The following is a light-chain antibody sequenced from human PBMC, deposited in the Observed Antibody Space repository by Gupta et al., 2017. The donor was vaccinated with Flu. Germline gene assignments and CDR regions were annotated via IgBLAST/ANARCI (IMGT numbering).Light chain of an antibody. Sequence: DIQMTQSPSTLSASVGDRVTITCRASQSISNWLAWYQQKPEKAPKVLIYKASSLESGVPSRFSGSGSGTEFTLTISSLQPDDFATYYCQQYNGYFGQGTKLEIK. CDR3: QQYNGY. CDR2: KAS. J-gene: IGKJ2*01. V-gene: IGKV1-5*03. CDR1: QSISNW.